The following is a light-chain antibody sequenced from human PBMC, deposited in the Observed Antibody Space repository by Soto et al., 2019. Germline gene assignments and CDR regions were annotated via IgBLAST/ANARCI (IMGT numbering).Light chain of an antibody. CDR2: AAS. CDR3: QQSYITPWT. V-gene: IGKV1-39*01. CDR1: QSITNY. Sequence: DIQMTQSPSSLSASVGDRVTISCRASQSITNYLNWYNQKPGKAPNLLIYAASRLQSGVPPRFSDSGSGTDFTLTISSLQPEDFATYYCQQSYITPWTFGQGTKVDI. J-gene: IGKJ1*01.